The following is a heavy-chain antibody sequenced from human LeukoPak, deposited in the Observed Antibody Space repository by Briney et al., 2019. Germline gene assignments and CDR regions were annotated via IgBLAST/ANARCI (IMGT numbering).Heavy chain of an antibody. J-gene: IGHJ5*02. V-gene: IGHV3-15*01. CDR1: GFTFSNAW. D-gene: IGHD2-21*02. Sequence: PGGSLRLSCAASGFTFSNAWMSWVRQAPGKGLEWVGRIKSKTDGGATDYAAPVKGRFTISRDDSKNPLYLQMNSLKTEDTAVYYCTGEYIVVVTAIDSWGQGTLVTVSS. CDR2: IKSKTDGGAT. CDR3: TGEYIVVVTAIDS.